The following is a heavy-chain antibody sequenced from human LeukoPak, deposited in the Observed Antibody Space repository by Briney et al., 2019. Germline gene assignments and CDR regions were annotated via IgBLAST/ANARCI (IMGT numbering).Heavy chain of an antibody. CDR2: IYYSGST. D-gene: IGHD5-24*01. CDR1: GGSISSGGYY. J-gene: IGHJ6*03. V-gene: IGHV4-31*03. CDR3: ARGKPPIGYYMDV. Sequence: SGTLSLTCTVSGGSISSGGYYWSWIRQHPGKGLEWIGYIYYSGSTYYNPSLKSRVTISVDTSKNQFSLKLSSVTAADTAVYYCARGKPPIGYYMDVWGKGTTVTVSS.